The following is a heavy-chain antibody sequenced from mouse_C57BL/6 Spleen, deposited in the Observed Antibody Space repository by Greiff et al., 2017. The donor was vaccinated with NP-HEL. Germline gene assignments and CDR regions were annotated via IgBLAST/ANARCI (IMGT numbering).Heavy chain of an antibody. CDR2: INPNNGGT. D-gene: IGHD2-4*01. CDR1: GYTFTDYN. J-gene: IGHJ2*01. Sequence: DVQLQESGPELVKPGASVKMSCKASGYTFTDYNMHWVKQSHGKSLEWIGYINPNNGGTSYNQKFKGKATLTVNKSSSTAYMELRSLTSEDSAVYYCATLYYDYDDYFDYWGQGTTLTVSS. CDR3: ATLYYDYDDYFDY. V-gene: IGHV1-22*01.